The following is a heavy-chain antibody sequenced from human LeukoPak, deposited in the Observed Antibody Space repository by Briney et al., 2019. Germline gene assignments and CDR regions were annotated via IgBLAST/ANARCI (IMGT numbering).Heavy chain of an antibody. CDR2: IYSGGST. J-gene: IGHJ4*02. CDR3: AREGPHYFDY. V-gene: IGHV3-53*01. Sequence: PGGSLRLSCAASGFTVSSNYMSWVRQAPGKGLEWISVIYSGGSTYYADSVKARFTISRNNSKNTLYLQMNSLRAEDTAVYYCAREGPHYFDYWGQGTLVTVSS. CDR1: GFTVSSNY.